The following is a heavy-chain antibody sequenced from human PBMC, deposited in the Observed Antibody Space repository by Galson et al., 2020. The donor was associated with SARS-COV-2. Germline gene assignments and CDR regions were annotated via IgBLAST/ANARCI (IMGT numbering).Heavy chain of an antibody. Sequence: SETLSLTCTVSGCSFSSYYWSWIRQPPGKGLEWIGHNYYNGGTNYNPSLKSRVTITVDVSKNQFSLKVTSVSAADTDVYYCTRYQSNWGSPPYFDDWGQGTLVTVSS. D-gene: IGHD7-27*01. V-gene: IGHV4-59*01. CDR1: GCSFSSYY. CDR2: NYYNGGT. CDR3: TRYQSNWGSPPYFDD. J-gene: IGHJ4*02.